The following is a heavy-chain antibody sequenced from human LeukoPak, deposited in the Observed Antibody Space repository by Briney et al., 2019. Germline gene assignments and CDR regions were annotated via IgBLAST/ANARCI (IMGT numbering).Heavy chain of an antibody. J-gene: IGHJ4*02. D-gene: IGHD7-27*01. V-gene: IGHV3-30*03. Sequence: GTSLRLSCAASGFSFSTYGMHWVRQAPGKGLEWVAVISHDGNNKYYVDFVKGRFTISRDNSKNTLYLQMNSLRAEDTAVYYCARDWGNWGYGWYFDHWGQGTLVTVSS. CDR3: ARDWGNWGYGWYFDH. CDR2: ISHDGNNK. CDR1: GFSFSTYG.